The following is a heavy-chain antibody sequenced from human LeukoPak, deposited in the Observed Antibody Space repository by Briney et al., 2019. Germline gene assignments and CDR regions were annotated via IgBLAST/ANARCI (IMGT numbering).Heavy chain of an antibody. Sequence: GGSLRLSCAASGFTFSSYSMNWVRQAPGKGLEWVSSISSSSSYIYYADSVKGRLTISRDNAKNSLYLQMNSLRAEDTAVYYCASLLGYCSSTSCYLRAMDVWGQGTTVTVSS. CDR3: ASLLGYCSSTSCYLRAMDV. V-gene: IGHV3-21*01. J-gene: IGHJ6*02. CDR2: ISSSSSYI. CDR1: GFTFSSYS. D-gene: IGHD2-2*01.